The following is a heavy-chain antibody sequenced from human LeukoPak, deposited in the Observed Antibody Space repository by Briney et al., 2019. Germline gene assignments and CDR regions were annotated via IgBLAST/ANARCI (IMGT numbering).Heavy chain of an antibody. CDR2: ISYDGSNK. D-gene: IGHD7-27*01. CDR3: ARSVSWGGYYYYYMDV. Sequence: PGRSLRLSCAASGFTFSSYAMHWVRQAPGKGLEWVAVISYDGSNKYYADSVKGRFTISRDNSKNTLYLQMNSLRAEDTAVYYCARSVSWGGYYYYYMDVWGKGTTVTVSS. J-gene: IGHJ6*03. V-gene: IGHV3-30-3*01. CDR1: GFTFSSYA.